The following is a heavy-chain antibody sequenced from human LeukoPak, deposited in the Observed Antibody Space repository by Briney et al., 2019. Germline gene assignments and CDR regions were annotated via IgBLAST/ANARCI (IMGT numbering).Heavy chain of an antibody. J-gene: IGHJ6*04. CDR2: ISSSSSYI. CDR3: AELGITMIGGV. CDR1: GFTFSSYT. V-gene: IGHV3-21*01. D-gene: IGHD3-10*02. Sequence: GGSLRLSCAASGFTFSSYTMNWVRRAPGKGLEWVSSISSSSSYIYYADSVKGRFTISRDNAKNSVYLQMNSLRAEDTAVYYCAELGITMIGGVWGKGTTVTISS.